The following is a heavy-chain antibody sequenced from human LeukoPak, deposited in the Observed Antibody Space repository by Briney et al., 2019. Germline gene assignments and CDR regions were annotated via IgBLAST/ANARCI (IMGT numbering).Heavy chain of an antibody. D-gene: IGHD3-16*01. V-gene: IGHV3-30-3*01. CDR2: ISYDGSNK. CDR3: ARDGGGWGDY. J-gene: IGHJ4*02. CDR1: GFTFGSYA. Sequence: GSLRLSCAASGFTFGSYAMHWVRQAPGKGLEWVAFISYDGSNKYYADSVKGRFTISRDNSKNTLYLQMNSLRAEDTAVYYCARDGGGWGDYWGQGTLVTVSS.